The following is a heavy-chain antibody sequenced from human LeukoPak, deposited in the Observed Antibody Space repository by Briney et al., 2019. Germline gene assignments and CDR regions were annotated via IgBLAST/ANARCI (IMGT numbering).Heavy chain of an antibody. J-gene: IGHJ5*02. Sequence: GASVKVSCKASGGTFSSYAISWVRQAPGQGLEWMGRIIPILGIANYAQKFQGRVTITADKSTSTAYIELSSLRSEDTAVYYCARDWLLGTMTLGWFDPWGQGTLVTVSS. CDR1: GGTFSSYA. D-gene: IGHD3-3*01. CDR3: ARDWLLGTMTLGWFDP. V-gene: IGHV1-69*04. CDR2: IIPILGIA.